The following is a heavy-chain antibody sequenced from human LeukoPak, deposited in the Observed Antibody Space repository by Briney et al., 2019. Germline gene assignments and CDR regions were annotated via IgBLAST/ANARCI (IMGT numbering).Heavy chain of an antibody. CDR1: GYTFTGYY. CDR3: ARVPITFGGFDAFDI. D-gene: IGHD3-16*01. CDR2: INPNSGGT. Sequence: ASVKVSCKASGYTFTGYYMHWVRQAPGQGLEWMGWINPNSGGTNYAQKFQGRVTMTRDTSTSTVYMELSSLRSEDTAVYYCARVPITFGGFDAFDIWGQGTMVTVSS. J-gene: IGHJ3*02. V-gene: IGHV1-2*02.